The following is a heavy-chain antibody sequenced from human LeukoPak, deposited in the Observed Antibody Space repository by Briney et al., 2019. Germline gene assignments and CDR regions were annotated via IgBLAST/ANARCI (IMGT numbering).Heavy chain of an antibody. CDR3: ARVGAGDYYYYGMDV. CDR1: GGTFSSYA. V-gene: IGHV1-69*06. Sequence: ASVKVSCKASGGTFSSYAISWVRQAPGQGLEWMGGIIPIFGTANYAQKFRGRVTITADKSTSTAYMELSSLRSEDTAVYYCARVGAGDYYYYGMDVWGQGTTVTVSS. D-gene: IGHD1-26*01. J-gene: IGHJ6*02. CDR2: IIPIFGTA.